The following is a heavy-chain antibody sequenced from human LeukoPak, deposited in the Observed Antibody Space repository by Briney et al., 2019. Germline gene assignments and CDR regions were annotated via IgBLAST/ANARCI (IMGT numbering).Heavy chain of an antibody. J-gene: IGHJ4*02. Sequence: ASVKVSCKASGYTFTGYYMHWVRQAPGQGLEWMGWINPNSGGTNYAQKFQGRVTMTRDTSISTAYMELSRLRSDDTAVYYCARDPFVYGDYPTDYWGQGTLVTVSS. D-gene: IGHD4-17*01. CDR1: GYTFTGYY. CDR2: INPNSGGT. V-gene: IGHV1-2*02. CDR3: ARDPFVYGDYPTDY.